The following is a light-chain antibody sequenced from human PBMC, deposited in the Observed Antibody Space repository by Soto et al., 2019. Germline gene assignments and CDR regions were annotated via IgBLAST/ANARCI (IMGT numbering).Light chain of an antibody. CDR3: QQRFTWPLT. J-gene: IGKJ4*01. V-gene: IGKV3-11*01. CDR2: RVS. Sequence: ETVLTQSPATLSLSPGDSATLSCRASQSVSRFFAWYQQKPGQAPRLLFYRVSNRATGVPPRFSASGSGTDFTPSISSLEPEDLAVYYCQQRFTWPLTFGGGTKVEIK. CDR1: QSVSRF.